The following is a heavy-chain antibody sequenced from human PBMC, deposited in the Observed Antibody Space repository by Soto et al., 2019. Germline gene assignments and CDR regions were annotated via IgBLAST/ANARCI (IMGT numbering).Heavy chain of an antibody. J-gene: IGHJ4*02. CDR3: ARRGSGSYYDY. Sequence: EVQLLESGGGLVQPGGSLRLSCAASGFTFSSYAMRWVRQAPVKGLEWVSAISGSGDSTYYADSVKGRFTISRDNSKNTLYLQMNSLRAEDXAVYYCARRGSGSYYDYWGQGTLVTVSS. CDR1: GFTFSSYA. V-gene: IGHV3-23*01. CDR2: ISGSGDST. D-gene: IGHD1-26*01.